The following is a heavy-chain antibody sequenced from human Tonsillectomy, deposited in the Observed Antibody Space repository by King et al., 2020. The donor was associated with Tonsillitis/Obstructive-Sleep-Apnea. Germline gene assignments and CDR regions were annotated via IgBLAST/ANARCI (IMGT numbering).Heavy chain of an antibody. D-gene: IGHD2-21*02. CDR3: TTDGDGDYFDY. V-gene: IGHV3-15*07. J-gene: IGHJ4*02. CDR2: IKSESDGGPT. Sequence: VQLVESGGGLVKPGGSLRLSCAASGFTFTNAWMNWVRQAPGKGLEWVGRIKSESDGGPTDNAAPVKGRFTISRDDSKNTVYLQMNSLKTEDTAVYYCTTDGDGDYFDYWGQGTLVTVSS. CDR1: GFTFTNAW.